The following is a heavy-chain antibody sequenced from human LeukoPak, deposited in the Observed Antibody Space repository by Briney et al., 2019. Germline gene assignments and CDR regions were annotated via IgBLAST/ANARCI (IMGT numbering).Heavy chain of an antibody. CDR2: INPSGGST. J-gene: IGHJ3*02. D-gene: IGHD5-12*01. V-gene: IGHV1-46*01. CDR3: ADQEWLRFNLNAFDI. CDR1: GDTFSRYA. Sequence: GASVKVSCKASGDTFSRYAISWVRQAPGQGLEWMGIINPSGGSTNYAQKFQGRVTMTRDMSTRTVYMELSSLRFEDTAVYYCADQEWLRFNLNAFDIWGQGTMVTVSS.